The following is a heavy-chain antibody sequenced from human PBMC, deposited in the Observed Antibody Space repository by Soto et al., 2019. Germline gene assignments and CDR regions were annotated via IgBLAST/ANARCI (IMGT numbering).Heavy chain of an antibody. J-gene: IGHJ4*02. D-gene: IGHD6-13*01. CDR2: IYPGESDT. CDR1: GWSFTSYL. CDR3: ARSAGHAGTSSEY. V-gene: IGHV5-51*01. Sequence: VGSLRISFKGSGWSFTSYLSGLVLQMPGKGLECMGVIYPGESDTRYSPSFQGQVTISDDKSINTAYLQWGSLKASDSAIYYCARSAGHAGTSSEYWGPGTLVTVSS.